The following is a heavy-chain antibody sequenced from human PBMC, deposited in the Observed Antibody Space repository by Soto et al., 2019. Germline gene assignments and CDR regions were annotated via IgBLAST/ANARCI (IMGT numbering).Heavy chain of an antibody. D-gene: IGHD5-12*01. J-gene: IGHJ5*02. CDR3: ARFFGPPQDRGYSGYDPNWFHP. Sequence: VKVSCKASGGTFSSYAISWVRQAPGQGLVWMGGIIPIFGTANYAQKFQGRVTITADESTSTAYMELSSLRSEDTAVYYCARFFGPPQDRGYSGYDPNWFHPGGQETLVTVSS. CDR2: IIPIFGTA. CDR1: GGTFSSYA. V-gene: IGHV1-69*13.